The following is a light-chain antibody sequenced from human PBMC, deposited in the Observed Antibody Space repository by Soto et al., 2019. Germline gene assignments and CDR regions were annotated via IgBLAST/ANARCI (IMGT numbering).Light chain of an antibody. J-gene: IGLJ2*01. Sequence: QSVLTQPRSVSGSPGQSVTISCTGTSSDVGAYHHVSWYQQHPGKAPKLMIYDVSKRPSGVPDRFSGSKSGNTASLTISGLQAEDEADYHCCSYAGSNTLVFGGGTKLTVL. V-gene: IGLV2-11*01. CDR1: SSDVGAYHH. CDR2: DVS. CDR3: CSYAGSNTLV.